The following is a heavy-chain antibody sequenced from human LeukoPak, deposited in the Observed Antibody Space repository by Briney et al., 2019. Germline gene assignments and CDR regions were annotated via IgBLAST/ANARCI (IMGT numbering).Heavy chain of an antibody. CDR2: INPNSGGT. J-gene: IGHJ4*02. Sequence: ASVKVSCKASGYTFTDYYIHWVRQAPGQGLEWMGWINPNSGGTDYAQKFQGRVAMTRDTSISTAYMELSRVRADDTAVYYCARLNVVRGLYYFGYWGQGTLVTVSS. D-gene: IGHD3-10*01. CDR1: GYTFTDYY. CDR3: ARLNVVRGLYYFGY. V-gene: IGHV1-2*02.